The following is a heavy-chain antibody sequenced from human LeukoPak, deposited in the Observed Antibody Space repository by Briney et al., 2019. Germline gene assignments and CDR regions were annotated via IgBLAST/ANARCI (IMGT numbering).Heavy chain of an antibody. D-gene: IGHD6-19*01. CDR2: IYYSGST. CDR1: GGSISSSGYY. J-gene: IGHJ3*02. V-gene: IGHV4-39*01. CDR3: ARHVAEYSSGWKSSFDI. Sequence: SETLSLTCTVSGGSISSSGYYWGWIRQPPGEGLGWIGSIYYSGSTHYNPSLKSRVTISVDTSKNQFSLKVSSVTAADTAVYYCARHVAEYSSGWKSSFDIWGQGTMVTVSS.